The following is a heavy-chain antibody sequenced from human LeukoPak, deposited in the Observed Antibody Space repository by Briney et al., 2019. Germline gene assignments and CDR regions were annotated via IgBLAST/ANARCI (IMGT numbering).Heavy chain of an antibody. CDR2: IYYSGST. V-gene: IGHV4-39*01. CDR1: GGSISSSSYY. CDR3: ARHIAVTTVTSWNWFDP. D-gene: IGHD4-17*01. J-gene: IGHJ5*02. Sequence: SETLSLTCTVSGGSISSSSYYWGWIRQPPGKGLEWIGSIYYSGSTYYNPSLKSRVTISVDTSKNQFSLKLSSVTAADTAVYYCARHIAVTTVTSWNWFDPWGQGTLVTVPS.